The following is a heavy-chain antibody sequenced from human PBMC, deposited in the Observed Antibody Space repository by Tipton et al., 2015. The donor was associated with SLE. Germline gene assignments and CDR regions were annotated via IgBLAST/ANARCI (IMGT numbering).Heavy chain of an antibody. CDR3: ARDGVDILAYFDY. Sequence: QLVQSGPEVKKPGASVKVSCKASGYTFTGYYMHWVRQAPGQGLEWMGWISAYNGNTNYAQKLQGRVTMTTDTSTSTAYMELRSLRSDDTVVYYCARDGVDILAYFDYWGQGTLVTVSS. V-gene: IGHV1-18*04. J-gene: IGHJ4*02. CDR2: ISAYNGNT. D-gene: IGHD3-9*01. CDR1: GYTFTGYY.